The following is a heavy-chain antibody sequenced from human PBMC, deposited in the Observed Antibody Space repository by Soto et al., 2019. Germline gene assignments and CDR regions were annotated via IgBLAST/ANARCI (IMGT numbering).Heavy chain of an antibody. Sequence: ASVKVSCKASGYTFTSYGISWVRQAPGQGLEWMGWISAYNGNTNYAQKLQGRVTMTTDTSTSTAYMELRSLRSDDTAVYYCARVDIVVVPAGIDYWGQGTLVTVSS. J-gene: IGHJ4*02. CDR3: ARVDIVVVPAGIDY. CDR2: ISAYNGNT. CDR1: GYTFTSYG. V-gene: IGHV1-18*01. D-gene: IGHD2-2*01.